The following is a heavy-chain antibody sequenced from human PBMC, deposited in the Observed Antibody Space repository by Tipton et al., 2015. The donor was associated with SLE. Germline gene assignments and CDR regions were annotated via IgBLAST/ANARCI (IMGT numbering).Heavy chain of an antibody. J-gene: IGHJ6*02. V-gene: IGHV3-20*04. CDR1: GFTFDDYG. CDR2: FNWNGGSA. Sequence: LSLTCAASGFTFDDYGMSWVRQAPGKGLGWVSAFNWNGGSAGYADSVKGRFTISRDNAKNSLYLQMNSLRAEDTALYYCARERGDDYGDFRKNGIDVWGQGTTVTVSS. CDR3: ARERGDDYGDFRKNGIDV. D-gene: IGHD4-17*01.